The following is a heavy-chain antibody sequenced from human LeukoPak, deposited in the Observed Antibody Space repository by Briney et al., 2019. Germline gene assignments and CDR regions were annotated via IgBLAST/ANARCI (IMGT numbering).Heavy chain of an antibody. J-gene: IGHJ4*02. CDR1: GFTFSIVA. CDR3: AYEYKTPID. D-gene: IGHD1-14*01. Sequence: GGSLRLSCVASGFTFSIVAMCWVRQAPGKGLEWVSTIGGSGGISYYADSVKGRFTISRDNSKNTLYLQMNSLRAEDTAVYYCAYEYKTPIDWGQGTLVTVSS. CDR2: IGGSGGIS. V-gene: IGHV3-23*01.